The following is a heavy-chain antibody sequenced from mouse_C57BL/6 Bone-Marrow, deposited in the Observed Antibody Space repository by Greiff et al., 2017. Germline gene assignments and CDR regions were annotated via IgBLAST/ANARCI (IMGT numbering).Heavy chain of an antibody. CDR1: GYTFTSYT. CDR2: INPSSGYT. CDR3: ARGYYGSSYNYLDY. D-gene: IGHD1-1*01. Sequence: QVQLKESGAELARPGASVKMSCKASGYTFTSYTMHWVKQRPGQGLEWIGYINPSSGYTKYNQKFKDKATLTADKSSSTAYMQLSSLTSEDSAVYYCARGYYGSSYNYLDYWGQGTTLTVSS. J-gene: IGHJ2*01. V-gene: IGHV1-4*01.